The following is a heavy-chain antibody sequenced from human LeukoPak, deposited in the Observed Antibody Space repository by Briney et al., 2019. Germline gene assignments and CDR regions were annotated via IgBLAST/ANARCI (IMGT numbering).Heavy chain of an antibody. CDR1: GGSISSNSYY. V-gene: IGHV4-39*02. CDR3: ARELHQSIAARLWRRWFDP. J-gene: IGHJ5*02. CDR2: IYYSGST. D-gene: IGHD6-6*01. Sequence: SETLSLTCAVSGGSISSNSYYWGWIRQPPGKGLEWIGSIYYSGSTYYNPSLKSRVTISVDTSKNQFSLKLSSVTAADTAVYYCARELHQSIAARLWRRWFDPWGQGTLVTVSS.